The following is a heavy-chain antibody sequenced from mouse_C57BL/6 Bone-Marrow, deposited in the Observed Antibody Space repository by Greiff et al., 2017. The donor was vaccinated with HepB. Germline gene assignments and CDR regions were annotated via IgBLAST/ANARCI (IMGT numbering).Heavy chain of an antibody. CDR2: TDPSDSET. CDR1: GYTFTSYW. J-gene: IGHJ3*01. D-gene: IGHD2-1*01. V-gene: IGHV1-52*01. CDR3: ARRGFYGNYVGGFAY. Sequence: VQLQQPGAELVRPGSSVKLSCKASGYTFTSYWMHWVKQRPIQGLEWIGNTDPSDSETHYNQKFKDKATLTVDKSSSTAYMQLSSLTSEDSAVYYCARRGFYGNYVGGFAYWGQGTLVTVTA.